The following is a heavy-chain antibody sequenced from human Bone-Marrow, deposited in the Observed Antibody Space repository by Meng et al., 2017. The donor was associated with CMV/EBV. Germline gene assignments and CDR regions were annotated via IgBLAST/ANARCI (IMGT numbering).Heavy chain of an antibody. J-gene: IGHJ4*02. D-gene: IGHD6-6*01. CDR1: GFTFNGYA. CDR3: AKDIDSTPYSTSSPRHFDS. Sequence: SLKISCAASGFTFNGYAMHWVRRGPGKGLEWVSGISWDSGGKAYADSVRGRFTISRDNAKKYLYLQMNSLRADDTAFYFCAKDIDSTPYSTSSPRHFDSWGQGTLVTVSS. CDR2: ISWDSGGK. V-gene: IGHV3-9*01.